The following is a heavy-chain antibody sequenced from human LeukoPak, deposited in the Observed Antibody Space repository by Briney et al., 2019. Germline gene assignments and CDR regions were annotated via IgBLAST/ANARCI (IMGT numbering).Heavy chain of an antibody. CDR3: ARDFLEDSY. D-gene: IGHD3-3*01. Sequence: GGSLRLSCAASGFTFSSYNMNWVRQAPGKGLEWLSYISSSSSTIYYADSVKGRFTISRDNAKNSLYLQMNSLRAEDTAVFYCARDFLEDSYWGQGTLVTVSS. CDR2: ISSSSSTI. CDR1: GFTFSSYN. J-gene: IGHJ4*02. V-gene: IGHV3-48*01.